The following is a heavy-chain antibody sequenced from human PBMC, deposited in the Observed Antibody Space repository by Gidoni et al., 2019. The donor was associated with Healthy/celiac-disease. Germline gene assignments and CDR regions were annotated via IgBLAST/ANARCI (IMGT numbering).Heavy chain of an antibody. D-gene: IGHD4-17*01. CDR3: AKDRIRDPIHDYGVPDAFDI. V-gene: IGHV3-23*01. CDR2: ISGSGGST. Sequence: EVQLLESGGGLVQPGGSLRLSCAASGFTFRRCPWSWVRRAPGKGLEWVSAISGSGGSTYYADSVKGRFTISRDNSKNTLYLQMNSLRAEDTAVYYCAKDRIRDPIHDYGVPDAFDIWGQGTMVTVSS. CDR1: GFTFRRCP. J-gene: IGHJ3*02.